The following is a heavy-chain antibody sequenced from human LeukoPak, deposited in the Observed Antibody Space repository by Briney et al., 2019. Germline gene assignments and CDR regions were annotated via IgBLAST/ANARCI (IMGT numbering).Heavy chain of an antibody. CDR1: GGSFRGFY. D-gene: IGHD3-22*01. J-gene: IGHJ4*02. CDR2: INHSGST. CDR3: ARNGYDSSGYYFDY. V-gene: IGHV4-34*01. Sequence: SETLSLTCAVYGGSFRGFYWRWVRPPPRKGGEGIGEINHSGSTNYNPSLKSRVTISVDTSKNQFSLKLSSVTAADTAVYYCARNGYDSSGYYFDYWGQGTLVTVSS.